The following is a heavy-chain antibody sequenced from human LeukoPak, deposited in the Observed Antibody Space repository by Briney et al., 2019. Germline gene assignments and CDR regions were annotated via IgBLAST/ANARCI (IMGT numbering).Heavy chain of an antibody. CDR1: GYTFTGYY. Sequence: GASVKVSCKASGYTFTGYYMHWVRQAPGRELEWMGWINPNSGGTNYAQKFQGRVTMTRDTSISTAYMELSRLRSDDTAVYYCARDLYNWNNLDYWGQGTLVTVSS. V-gene: IGHV1-2*02. CDR3: ARDLYNWNNLDY. D-gene: IGHD1/OR15-1a*01. J-gene: IGHJ4*02. CDR2: INPNSGGT.